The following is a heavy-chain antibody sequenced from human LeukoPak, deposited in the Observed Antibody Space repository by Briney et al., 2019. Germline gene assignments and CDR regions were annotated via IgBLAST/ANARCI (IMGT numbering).Heavy chain of an antibody. J-gene: IGHJ4*02. CDR2: IHYSGNT. CDR1: NGSISHYY. V-gene: IGHV4-59*12. CDR3: ARKSRDGYLFDF. Sequence: SETLSLTCTVSNGSISHYYWTWVRQPPGKGLEWIGYIHYSGNTNYNPSLKSRVTFSMDTSKNQFSLKLNSVTAVDTAVYYCARKSRDGYLFDFWGQGTLVTVSS. D-gene: IGHD5-24*01.